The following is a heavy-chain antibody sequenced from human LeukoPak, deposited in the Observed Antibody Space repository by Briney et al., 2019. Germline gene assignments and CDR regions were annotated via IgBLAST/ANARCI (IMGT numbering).Heavy chain of an antibody. V-gene: IGHV1-3*03. Sequence: ASVKVSCKASGYTFSSYAMHWVRQAPGQRLEWMGWINAGNGNTKYSQEFQGRVTITRDTSASTAYMELSSLRSEDTAVYYCARADRLAWFDPWGQGTLVTVSS. J-gene: IGHJ5*02. D-gene: IGHD3-9*01. CDR2: INAGNGNT. CDR3: ARADRLAWFDP. CDR1: GYTFSSYA.